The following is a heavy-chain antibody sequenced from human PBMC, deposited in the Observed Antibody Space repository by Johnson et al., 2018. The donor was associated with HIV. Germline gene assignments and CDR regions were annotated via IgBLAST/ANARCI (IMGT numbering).Heavy chain of an antibody. CDR1: GFTFSSYC. Sequence: VQLVESGGGLVQPGGSLRLSCAASGFTFSSYCMTRVRQVPGKGLEWVANIKQEGRETHYIDSVKGRFTISRDNAKNSLYLQMNSLKTEDTAVYYCARASGSSDWRAFDIWGQGTLVTVSS. V-gene: IGHV3-7*05. CDR3: ARASGSSDWRAFDI. J-gene: IGHJ3*02. CDR2: IKQEGRET. D-gene: IGHD1-26*01.